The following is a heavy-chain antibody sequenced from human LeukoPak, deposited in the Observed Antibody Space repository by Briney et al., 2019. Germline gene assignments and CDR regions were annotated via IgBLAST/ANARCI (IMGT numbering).Heavy chain of an antibody. V-gene: IGHV3-33*06. D-gene: IGHD5-12*01. Sequence: PGGSLRLSCAASGFTFSSYGMHWVRQAPGKGLEWVAVIWYDGSNKYYADSVKGRFTISRDNSKNTLYLQMNSLRAEATAVYYCAKDRGYSGYDYGSDAFDIWGQGTMVTVSS. CDR2: IWYDGSNK. CDR3: AKDRGYSGYDYGSDAFDI. J-gene: IGHJ3*02. CDR1: GFTFSSYG.